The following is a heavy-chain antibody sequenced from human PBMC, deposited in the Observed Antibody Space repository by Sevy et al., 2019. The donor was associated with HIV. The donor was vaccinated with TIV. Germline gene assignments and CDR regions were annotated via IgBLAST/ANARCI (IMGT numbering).Heavy chain of an antibody. J-gene: IGHJ4*02. D-gene: IGHD3-3*01. CDR3: ARDQFSYFDY. Sequence: GGSLRLSCATSGFTFTTYWMHWVRQSPGKGLVWVSRINSDGSITDYAASVKGRFTMSRDNAKNTLYLQMNSLRAEDTAVYYCARDQFSYFDYWGQGTLVTVSS. CDR2: INSDGSIT. CDR1: GFTFTTYW. V-gene: IGHV3-74*01.